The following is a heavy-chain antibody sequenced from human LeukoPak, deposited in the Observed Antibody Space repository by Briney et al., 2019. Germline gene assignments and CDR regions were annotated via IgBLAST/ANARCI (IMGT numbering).Heavy chain of an antibody. Sequence: GGSLRLSCAASGFTFSSYAMSWVRQAPGKGLEWVSAISGSGGSTYYADSVKGRFTISRDNSKNTLYLQMNSLRAEDTAVYYCAKAGRKTGVYYYYYSMDVWGQGTTVTVSS. CDR2: ISGSGGST. V-gene: IGHV3-23*01. J-gene: IGHJ6*02. CDR3: AKAGRKTGVYYYYYSMDV. D-gene: IGHD3-10*01. CDR1: GFTFSSYA.